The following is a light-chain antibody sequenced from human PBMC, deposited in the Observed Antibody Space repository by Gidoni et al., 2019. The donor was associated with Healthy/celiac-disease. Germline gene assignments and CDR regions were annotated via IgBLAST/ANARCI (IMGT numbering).Light chain of an antibody. CDR2: DAS. CDR1: QDISNY. CDR3: QQYDNRLAT. J-gene: IGKJ3*01. Sequence: DIQMTQSPSSLSASVGDRVTITCQASQDISNYLNWYQQKPGKAPKLLIYDASNLETGVPSRFSGSGSGTDFTFTISSLQPEDIATYYCQQYDNRLATFGPXTKVDIK. V-gene: IGKV1-33*01.